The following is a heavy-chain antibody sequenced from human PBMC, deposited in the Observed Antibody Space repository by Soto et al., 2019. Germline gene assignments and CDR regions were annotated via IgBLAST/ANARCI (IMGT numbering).Heavy chain of an antibody. D-gene: IGHD3-10*01. CDR2: IYPGDSDT. CDR1: GYSFTSYW. V-gene: IGHV5-51*01. CDR3: ARGQIATFPWFDP. Sequence: PGESLKISCRGSGYSFTSYWIGWVRQMPGKGLEWMGIIYPGDSDTRYSPSFQGQVTISADKSISTAYLQWSSLKASDTAMYYCARGQIATFPWFDPWGQGTLVTVSS. J-gene: IGHJ5*02.